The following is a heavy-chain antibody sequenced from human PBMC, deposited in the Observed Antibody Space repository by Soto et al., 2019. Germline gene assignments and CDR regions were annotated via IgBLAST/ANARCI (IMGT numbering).Heavy chain of an antibody. D-gene: IGHD2-21*01. J-gene: IGHJ4*02. CDR3: ARVVGGESYGALFDY. CDR1: GYTFTSYA. Sequence: ASVKVSCKASGYTFTSYAMHWVRQAPGQRLEWMGGINAVIGNTDYSQKFQGRVTITTDASTSTAYMELSSLRSDDTAVYYCARVVGGESYGALFDYWGQGTLVTVSS. CDR2: INAVIGNT. V-gene: IGHV1-3*01.